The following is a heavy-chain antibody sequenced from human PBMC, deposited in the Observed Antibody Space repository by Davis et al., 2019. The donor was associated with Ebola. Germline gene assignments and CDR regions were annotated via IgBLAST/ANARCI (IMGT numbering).Heavy chain of an antibody. Sequence: AASVKVSCKVSGYTLIELSIHWVRQAPGKGLEWMGGFDSEEGKAIYPQKFQGRVTMTEDTSTDTAYMELSSLRSEDTAVYYCATFRLIAVVDRSDYFFDFWGQGTLVTVSS. J-gene: IGHJ4*02. D-gene: IGHD3-22*01. CDR2: FDSEEGKA. V-gene: IGHV1-24*01. CDR3: ATFRLIAVVDRSDYFFDF. CDR1: GYTLIELS.